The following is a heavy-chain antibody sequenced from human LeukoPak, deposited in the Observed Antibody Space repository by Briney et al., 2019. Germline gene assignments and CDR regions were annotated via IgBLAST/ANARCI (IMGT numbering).Heavy chain of an antibody. CDR1: GGSMTNYY. J-gene: IGHJ4*02. V-gene: IGHV4-59*08. Sequence: SETLSLTCTVSGGSMTNYYWTWVRQYPGKGREWFGYVFYTGSVNYNPSLKSRVTILVYPSKNQFSLNLTSVPAADTAVYYCARLAPVAHSGDYLGYFDYWGQGVLVAVSS. D-gene: IGHD4-17*01. CDR2: VFYTGSV. CDR3: ARLAPVAHSGDYLGYFDY.